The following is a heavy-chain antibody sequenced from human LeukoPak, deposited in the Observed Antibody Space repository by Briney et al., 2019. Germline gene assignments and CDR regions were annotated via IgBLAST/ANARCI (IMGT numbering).Heavy chain of an antibody. CDR3: ARLYTWDY. D-gene: IGHD2-2*02. V-gene: IGHV4-61*02. J-gene: IGHJ4*02. CDR1: GGSISSGSYY. CDR2: TYTSGST. Sequence: PSETLSLTCTVSGGSISSGSYYWSWIRQPAGKGLEWIGRTYTSGSTNYNPSLKSRVTISVDTSKNQFSLKLSSVTAADTAVYYCARLYTWDYWGQGTLVTVSS.